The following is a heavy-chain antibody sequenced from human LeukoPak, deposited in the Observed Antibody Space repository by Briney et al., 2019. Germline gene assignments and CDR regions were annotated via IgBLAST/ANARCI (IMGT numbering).Heavy chain of an antibody. CDR1: GFTFSSYA. D-gene: IGHD2-8*01. CDR2: ISDTGATT. J-gene: IGHJ4*02. Sequence: HPGGSLRLSCAGSGFTFSSYAMSWVRQAPGKGLEWVPAISDTGATTYDADSVKGRFTISRDNSRSTLYLQMNSLRAEDTALYYCAKDTSIGRYCTNGVCSPFDYWGQGTLVTVSS. CDR3: AKDTSIGRYCTNGVCSPFDY. V-gene: IGHV3-23*01.